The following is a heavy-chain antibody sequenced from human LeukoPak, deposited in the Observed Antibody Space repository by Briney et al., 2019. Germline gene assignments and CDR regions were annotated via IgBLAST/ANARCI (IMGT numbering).Heavy chain of an antibody. V-gene: IGHV3-48*03. J-gene: IGHJ6*04. D-gene: IGHD3-10*02. CDR3: AELGITMIGGV. CDR1: GFTFSSYE. Sequence: GGSLRLSCAASGFTFSSYEMNWVRQAPGKGLEWVSYISSSGSTIYYADSVKGRFTISRDNAKNSQYLQMNSLRAEDTAVYYCAELGITMIGGVWGKGTTVTISS. CDR2: ISSSGSTI.